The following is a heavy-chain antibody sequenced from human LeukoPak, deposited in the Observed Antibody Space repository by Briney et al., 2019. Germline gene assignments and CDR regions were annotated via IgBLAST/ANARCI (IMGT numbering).Heavy chain of an antibody. Sequence: SETLSLTRAVYGGSFSGYYWSWIRQPPGKGLEWIGEINHSGSTNYNPSLKSRVTISVDTSKNQFSLKLSSVTAADTAVYYCARGGRYSYGYKAGWDYWGQGTLVTVSS. D-gene: IGHD5-18*01. CDR2: INHSGST. J-gene: IGHJ4*02. V-gene: IGHV4-34*01. CDR3: ARGGRYSYGYKAGWDY. CDR1: GGSFSGYY.